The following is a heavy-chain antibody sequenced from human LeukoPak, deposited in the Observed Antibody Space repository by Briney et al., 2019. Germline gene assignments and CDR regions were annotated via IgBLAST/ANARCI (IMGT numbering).Heavy chain of an antibody. Sequence: GGSLRLSCAASGFTFSSYAMSWVRQAPGKGLEWVSAISGSGGSTYYADSVKGRFTISRDNSKNTLYLQMNSLRGEDTAVYYCARDQQTAAAWSTDAFDIWGQGTMVTVSS. CDR1: GFTFSSYA. J-gene: IGHJ3*02. CDR2: ISGSGGST. V-gene: IGHV3-23*01. CDR3: ARDQQTAAAWSTDAFDI. D-gene: IGHD6-13*01.